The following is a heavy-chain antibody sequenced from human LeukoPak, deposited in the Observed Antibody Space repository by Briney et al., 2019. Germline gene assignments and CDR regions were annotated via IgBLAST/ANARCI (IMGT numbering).Heavy chain of an antibody. D-gene: IGHD3-3*01. CDR3: ARGGSIDFWSGYRNYYFDY. J-gene: IGHJ4*02. Sequence: GGSLRLSCAASGFTFSDYYMSWVRQAPGKGLEWVSYISSSGSTIYYADSVKGRFTISRDNAKNSLYLQMNSLRAEDTAVYYCARGGSIDFWSGYRNYYFDYWGQGTLVTVSS. V-gene: IGHV3-11*04. CDR1: GFTFSDYY. CDR2: ISSSGSTI.